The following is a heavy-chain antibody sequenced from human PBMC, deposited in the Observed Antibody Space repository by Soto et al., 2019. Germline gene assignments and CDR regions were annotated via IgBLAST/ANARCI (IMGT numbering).Heavy chain of an antibody. V-gene: IGHV3-7*04. J-gene: IGHJ4*02. CDR2: IKQDGSEK. Sequence: EVQLVESGGGLVQPGGSLRLSCAAYGFTFSSYWMTWVRQAPGKGLEWVANIKQDGSEKYYVDSVKGRFTISRDNTTKSLYLQMNSLRTQDTAVYYCARGSGWGDSWGQGTLVTVSS. CDR1: GFTFSSYW. CDR3: ARGSGWGDS. D-gene: IGHD6-19*01.